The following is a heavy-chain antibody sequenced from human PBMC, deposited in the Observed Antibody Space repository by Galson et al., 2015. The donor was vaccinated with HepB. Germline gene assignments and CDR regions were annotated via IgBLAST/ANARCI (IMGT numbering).Heavy chain of an antibody. D-gene: IGHD6-19*01. CDR1: GYTFTGYY. CDR2: INPNNGGT. Sequence: SVKVSCKASGYTFTGYYMHWVRQAPGQGLEWMGRINPNNGGTNYEQKFQGRVTMTRDTSISTVYMELSRLRSDDTAVYYCVRGSGSGWYYFDYWGQGTLVTVSS. V-gene: IGHV1-2*06. CDR3: VRGSGSGWYYFDY. J-gene: IGHJ4*02.